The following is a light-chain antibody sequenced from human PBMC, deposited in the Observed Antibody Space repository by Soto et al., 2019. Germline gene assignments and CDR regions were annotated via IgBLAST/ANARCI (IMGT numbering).Light chain of an antibody. CDR1: QGISSY. V-gene: IGKV1-39*01. CDR2: AAS. Sequence: IQFTQSPSSLSASVGDRVTITCRASQGISSYLNWYQQKPGKAPNLLIYAASSLHSGVPSRFSGSGSGTDFTLTISSLQPEDFATYYCQQSFSSPPWTFGQGTKVDIK. CDR3: QQSFSSPPWT. J-gene: IGKJ1*01.